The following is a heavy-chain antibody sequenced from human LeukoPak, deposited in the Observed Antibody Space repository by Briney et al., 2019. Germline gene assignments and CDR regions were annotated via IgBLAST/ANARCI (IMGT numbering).Heavy chain of an antibody. CDR2: IIPIFGTA. CDR1: GGTFSSYA. D-gene: IGHD1-26*01. V-gene: IGHV1-69*13. CDR3: ARGREYYYYYMDV. J-gene: IGHJ6*03. Sequence: SVKVSCKASGGTFSSYAISWVRQAPGQGLEWMGGIIPIFGTANYAQKFQGRVTITADESTSTAYMKLSSLRSEDTAVYYCARGREYYYYYMDVWGKGTTVTISS.